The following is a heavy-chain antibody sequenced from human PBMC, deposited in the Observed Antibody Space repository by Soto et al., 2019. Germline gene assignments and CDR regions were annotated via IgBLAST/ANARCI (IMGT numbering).Heavy chain of an antibody. CDR1: GGSISSGGYC. J-gene: IGHJ3*02. CDR3: ARAHGSGWGAFDI. CDR2: IYHSVST. D-gene: IGHD3-10*01. Sequence: SETLYLMCAVSGGSISSGGYCWGWIRKPPGKGLEWIGYIYHSVSTYYNPSLKSRVTISVNRSKNQFSLRLSSVTAADTAVYYCARAHGSGWGAFDIWGQGTMVTVSS. V-gene: IGHV4-30-2*01.